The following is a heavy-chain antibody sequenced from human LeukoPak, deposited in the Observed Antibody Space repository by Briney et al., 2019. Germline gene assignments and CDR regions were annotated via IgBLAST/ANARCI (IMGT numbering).Heavy chain of an antibody. CDR3: ARQQNWFDP. D-gene: IGHD6-13*01. J-gene: IGHJ5*02. CDR1: GFTFDNYN. Sequence: GGSLRLSCAASGFTFDNYNMDWVRQAPGKGLEWVSCISSTSKYINYADSVKGRFTVSRDNAKNLLFLQMNSLRVEDMAVYYCARQQNWFDPWGQGTLVTVSS. V-gene: IGHV3-21*06. CDR2: ISSTSKYI.